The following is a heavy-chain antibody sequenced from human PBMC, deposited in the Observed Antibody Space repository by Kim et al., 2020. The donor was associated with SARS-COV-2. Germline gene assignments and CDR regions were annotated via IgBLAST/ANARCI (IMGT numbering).Heavy chain of an antibody. V-gene: IGHV4-34*01. CDR3: ARGVAAAGHGDY. J-gene: IGHJ4*02. Sequence: SETLSLTCAVYGGSFSGYYWSWIRQPPGKGLEWIGEINHSGSTNYNPSLKSRVTISVDTSKNQFSLKLSSVTAADTAVYYCARGVAAAGHGDYWGQGTLV. CDR1: GGSFSGYY. CDR2: INHSGST. D-gene: IGHD6-13*01.